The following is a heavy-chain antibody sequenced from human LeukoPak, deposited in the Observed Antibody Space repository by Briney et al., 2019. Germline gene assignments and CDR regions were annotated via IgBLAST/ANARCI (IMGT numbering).Heavy chain of an antibody. Sequence: GGSPRLSRAASGFPLNSHHMNWVRQAPGQGLEWVSYISSGGDAIYYADSVKGRFTMSRDSAKNSLYPHMNSLRDEDTAVYYCARDRPNWGIDFWGQGTLVTVSS. D-gene: IGHD7-27*01. CDR2: ISSGGDAI. CDR3: ARDRPNWGIDF. CDR1: GFPLNSHH. J-gene: IGHJ4*02. V-gene: IGHV3-48*02.